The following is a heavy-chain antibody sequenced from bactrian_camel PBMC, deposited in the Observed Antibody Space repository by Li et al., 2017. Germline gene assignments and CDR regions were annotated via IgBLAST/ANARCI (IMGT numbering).Heavy chain of an antibody. V-gene: IGHV3S53*01. CDR2: IDGDGRT. Sequence: HVQLVESGGGSVAAGGSLRLSCVGSGYSDSSACMGWIRLDPGEEREAVAAIDGDGRTYYADSVKGRFTISRDVANGVVYLQMDSLRPEDSALYYCARGGDFGVWGQGTQVTVS. CDR1: GYSDSSAC. J-gene: IGHJ6*01. CDR3: ARGGDFGV.